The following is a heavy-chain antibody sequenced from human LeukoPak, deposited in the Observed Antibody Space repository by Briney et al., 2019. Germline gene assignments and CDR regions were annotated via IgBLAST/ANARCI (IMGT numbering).Heavy chain of an antibody. D-gene: IGHD3-10*01. J-gene: IGHJ4*02. Sequence: SETLSLTCAVYGGSFSGYYWSGIRQPPGKGLEWIGEINHSGSTNYNPSLKSRVTISVDTSKNQFSLKLSSVTAADTAVYYCARALWFGSWGQGTLVTVSS. CDR2: INHSGST. CDR3: ARALWFGS. CDR1: GGSFSGYY. V-gene: IGHV4-34*01.